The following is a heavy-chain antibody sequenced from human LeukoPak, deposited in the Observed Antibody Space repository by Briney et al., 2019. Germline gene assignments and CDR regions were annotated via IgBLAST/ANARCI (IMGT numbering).Heavy chain of an antibody. Sequence: GGSLRLSCAASGFTFSDYGMHWVRQAPGKGLEWVAVISYDGSNKYSAESVKGRFTISRDNSKNTLYLQMSSLRAEDTAVYYCAKDEDYGDYVLSYWGQGALVTVSS. J-gene: IGHJ4*02. CDR2: ISYDGSNK. CDR1: GFTFSDYG. CDR3: AKDEDYGDYVLSY. V-gene: IGHV3-30*18. D-gene: IGHD4-17*01.